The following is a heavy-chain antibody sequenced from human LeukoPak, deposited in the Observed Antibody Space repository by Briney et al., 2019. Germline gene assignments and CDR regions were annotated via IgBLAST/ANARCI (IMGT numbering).Heavy chain of an antibody. CDR3: ARLHDYGDYVGDY. D-gene: IGHD4-17*01. J-gene: IGHJ4*02. V-gene: IGHV4-4*07. CDR1: GGSISSYY. CDR2: IYTSGST. Sequence: PSETLSLTCTVSGGSISSYYWSWIRQPAGKGLEWIGRIYTSGSTNYNPSLKSRVTISVDKSKNQFSLKRSSVTAADTAVYYCARLHDYGDYVGDYWGQGTLVTVSS.